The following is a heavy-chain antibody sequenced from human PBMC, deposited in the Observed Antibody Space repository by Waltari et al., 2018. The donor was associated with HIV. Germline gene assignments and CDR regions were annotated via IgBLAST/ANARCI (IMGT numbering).Heavy chain of an antibody. CDR2: INSDGSST. CDR3: ARAGRDGKLPPDY. CDR1: GFTFSSYW. Sequence: EVQLVESGGGSVQPGGSLRLSCAASGFTFSSYWMHWVGQAPGKGLVWVSRINSDGSSTNYADSVKGRFTISRDNAKNTVYLQMNSLRAEDTAVYYCARAGRDGKLPPDYWGQGTLVTVSS. J-gene: IGHJ4*02. V-gene: IGHV3-74*01. D-gene: IGHD1-26*01.